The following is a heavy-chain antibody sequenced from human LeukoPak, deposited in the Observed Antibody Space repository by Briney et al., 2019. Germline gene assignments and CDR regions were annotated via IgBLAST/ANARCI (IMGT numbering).Heavy chain of an antibody. J-gene: IGHJ4*02. V-gene: IGHV4-31*03. D-gene: IGHD3-22*01. CDR2: IYYSGST. CDR1: GGSISSGGYY. Sequence: SETLSLTCTVSGGSISSGGYYWSWIRQHPGKGLEWIGYIYYSGSTYYNPSLKSRVTISVDTSKNQFSLKLSSVTAADTAVYYCARKDYYDSNGLDYWGQGTLVTVSS. CDR3: ARKDYYDSNGLDY.